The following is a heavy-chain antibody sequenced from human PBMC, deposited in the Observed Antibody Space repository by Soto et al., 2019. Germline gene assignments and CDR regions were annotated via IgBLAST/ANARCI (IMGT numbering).Heavy chain of an antibody. J-gene: IGHJ2*01. CDR2: ISSSSSYI. CDR3: AKSPSATVVTPFWYFDL. Sequence: GGSLRLSCAASGFTFSSYSMNWVRQAPGKGLEWVSSISSSSSYIYYADSVKGRFTISRDNSKNTLYLQMNSLRAEDTAVYYCAKSPSATVVTPFWYFDLWGRGTLVTVSS. D-gene: IGHD2-15*01. CDR1: GFTFSSYS. V-gene: IGHV3-21*04.